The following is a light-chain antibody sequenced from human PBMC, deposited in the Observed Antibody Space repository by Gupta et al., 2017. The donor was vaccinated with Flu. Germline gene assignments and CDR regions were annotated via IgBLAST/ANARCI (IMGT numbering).Light chain of an antibody. J-gene: IGKJ1*01. Sequence: EIVITQSPATLSLSPGERATLSCRASRSVASNLAWYQQKPGQAPRLLIYGASTRDTGLPARFRGRGHAIEFTLTMSSRQPEEFTFYYFQLYNNWPPWTFGPGTKVEIK. CDR2: GAS. V-gene: IGKV3D-15*01. CDR3: QLYNNWPPWT. CDR1: RSVASN.